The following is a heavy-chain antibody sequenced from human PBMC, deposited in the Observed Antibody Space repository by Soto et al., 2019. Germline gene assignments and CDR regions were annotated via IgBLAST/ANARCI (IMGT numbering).Heavy chain of an antibody. Sequence: KPSETLSLTCTVSGGSISSGDYYWSWIRQPPGKGLEWIGYIYYSGSTYYNPSLKSRVTISVDTSKNQFSLKLSSVTAADTAVYYCARVYGSGSYYNWFDPWGQGTLVTVSS. CDR1: GGSISSGDYY. V-gene: IGHV4-30-4*01. CDR2: IYYSGST. D-gene: IGHD3-10*01. CDR3: ARVYGSGSYYNWFDP. J-gene: IGHJ5*02.